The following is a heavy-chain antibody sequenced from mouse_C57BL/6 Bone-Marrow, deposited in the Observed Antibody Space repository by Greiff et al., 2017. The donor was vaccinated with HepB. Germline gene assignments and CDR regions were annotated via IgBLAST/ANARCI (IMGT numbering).Heavy chain of an antibody. CDR1: GYTFTDYY. J-gene: IGHJ2*01. CDR3: ARPPIYYDYDYFDY. CDR2: INPNNGGT. V-gene: IGHV1-26*01. D-gene: IGHD2-4*01. Sequence: VQLQQSGPELVKPGASVKISCKASGYTFTDYYMNWVKQSHGKSLEWIGDINPNNGGTSYNQKFKGKATLTVDKSSSTAYMELRSLTSEDSAVYYGARPPIYYDYDYFDYWGQGTTLTVSS.